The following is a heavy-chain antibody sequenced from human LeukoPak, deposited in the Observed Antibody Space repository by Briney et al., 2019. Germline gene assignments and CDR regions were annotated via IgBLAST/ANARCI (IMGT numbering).Heavy chain of an antibody. CDR3: ARDQYCSGGSCYYLVWYFDL. V-gene: IGHV4-39*07. Sequence: SETLSLTCTVSGGSISSSSYYWGWIRQPPGKGLEWIGTIYYSGSTYYNPSLKSRVTISVDTSKNQFSLRLSSVTAADTAVYYCARDQYCSGGSCYYLVWYFDLWGRGTLVTVSS. CDR1: GGSISSSSYY. D-gene: IGHD2-15*01. CDR2: IYYSGST. J-gene: IGHJ2*01.